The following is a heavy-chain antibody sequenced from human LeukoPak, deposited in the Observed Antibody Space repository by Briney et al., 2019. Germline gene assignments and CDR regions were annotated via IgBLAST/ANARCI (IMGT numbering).Heavy chain of an antibody. Sequence: KPSETLSLTCTVSGGSISSYYWSWIRQPPGKGLEWIGYIYYSGSTYYNPSLKSRVTISVDTSKNQISLKLSSVTAADTAVYYCARDSSVAYGSGREWFDPWGQGTLVTVSS. CDR1: GGSISSYY. V-gene: IGHV4-59*12. J-gene: IGHJ5*02. CDR3: ARDSSVAYGSGREWFDP. CDR2: IYYSGST. D-gene: IGHD3-10*01.